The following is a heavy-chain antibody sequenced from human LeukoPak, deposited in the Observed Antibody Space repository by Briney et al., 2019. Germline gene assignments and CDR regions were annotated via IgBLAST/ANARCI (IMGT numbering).Heavy chain of an antibody. CDR3: ARCPSSSWKENWFDP. D-gene: IGHD6-13*01. V-gene: IGHV1-69*13. CDR1: GGTFSSYA. Sequence: SVRVSCKASGGTFSSYAISWVRQAPGQGLEWMGGIIPIFGTANYAQKFQGRVTITADESTSTAYMELSSLRSEDTAVYYCARCPSSSWKENWFDPWGQGTLVTVSS. CDR2: IIPIFGTA. J-gene: IGHJ5*02.